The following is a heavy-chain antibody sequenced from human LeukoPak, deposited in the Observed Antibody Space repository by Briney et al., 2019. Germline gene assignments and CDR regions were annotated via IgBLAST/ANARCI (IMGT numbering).Heavy chain of an antibody. CDR3: ARDLDDILFYY. D-gene: IGHD3-9*01. J-gene: IGHJ4*02. CDR1: GGSISSYY. V-gene: IGHV4-59*01. CDR2: IYYSGST. Sequence: SETLSLTCTVSGGSISSYYWSWIRQPPGKGLEWIGYIYYSGSTNYNPSLKSRLTTSVDTSKHQFSLKLSSVTAADTAVYYCARDLDDILFYYWGQGTLVTVSS.